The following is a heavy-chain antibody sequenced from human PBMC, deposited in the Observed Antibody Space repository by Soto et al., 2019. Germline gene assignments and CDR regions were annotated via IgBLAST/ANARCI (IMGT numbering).Heavy chain of an antibody. J-gene: IGHJ4*02. Sequence: GGSLRLSCAASGFTFSSYAMHWVRQAPGKGLEYVSAISSNGGSTYYANSVKGRFTISRDNSKNTLYLQMGSLRAEDMAVYYCARGPGYCTNGVCYTPPDYWGQGTLVTVSS. CDR3: ARGPGYCTNGVCYTPPDY. D-gene: IGHD2-8*01. CDR1: GFTFSSYA. V-gene: IGHV3-64*01. CDR2: ISSNGGST.